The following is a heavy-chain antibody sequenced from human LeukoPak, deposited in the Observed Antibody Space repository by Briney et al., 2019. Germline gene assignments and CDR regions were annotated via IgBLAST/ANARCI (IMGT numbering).Heavy chain of an antibody. CDR3: ARGLIDYEDYYGMDV. V-gene: IGHV1-8*01. CDR2: MNPNSGNT. J-gene: IGHJ6*02. CDR1: GYTFTSYD. Sequence: ASVKVSCKASGYTFTSYDINWVRQATGQGLEWMGWMNPNSGNTGYAQKFQGRVTMTRNTSISTAYMELSSLRSEDTAVYYCARGLIDYEDYYGMDVWGQGTTVTVSS. D-gene: IGHD4-17*01.